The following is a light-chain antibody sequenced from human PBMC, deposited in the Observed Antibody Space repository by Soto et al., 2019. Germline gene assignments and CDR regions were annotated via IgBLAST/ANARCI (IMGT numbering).Light chain of an antibody. CDR2: DVS. J-gene: IGLJ1*01. CDR3: SSYTSSSTLYV. CDR1: SSDVGGYKY. Sequence: QSALTQPRSVSGSPGQSVTISCTGTSSDVGGYKYVSWYQQHPGKVPKLMMFDVSERPSGVPDRFSGSKSGNTASLSISGLQAEDEADYYCSSYTSSSTLYVFGTGTKLTVL. V-gene: IGLV2-11*01.